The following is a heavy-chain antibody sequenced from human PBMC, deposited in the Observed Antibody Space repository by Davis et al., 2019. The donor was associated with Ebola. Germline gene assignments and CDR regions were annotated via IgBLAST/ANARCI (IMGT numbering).Heavy chain of an antibody. D-gene: IGHD3-3*01. CDR1: GFTFSSYG. Sequence: GESLKISCAASGFTFSSYGMHWVRQAPGKGLEWVAVIWYDGSNKYYADSVKGRFTISRDNSKNTLYLQMNSLSAEDTAVYYCARAPSYDFWSGYYNAPDYWGQGSLVTVSS. V-gene: IGHV3-33*01. CDR3: ARAPSYDFWSGYYNAPDY. CDR2: IWYDGSNK. J-gene: IGHJ4*02.